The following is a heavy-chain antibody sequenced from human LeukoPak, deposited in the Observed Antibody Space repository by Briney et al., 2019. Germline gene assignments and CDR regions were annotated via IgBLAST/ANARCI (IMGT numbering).Heavy chain of an antibody. V-gene: IGHV3-23*01. CDR1: GFTFSSYA. J-gene: IGHJ4*02. D-gene: IGHD3-3*01. CDR3: AINDFWSGYFDY. CDR2: ISGSGGST. Sequence: QPGGSLRLSCAASGFTFSSYAMSWVRQAPGKGLEWVSAISGSGGSTYYADSVKGRFTISRDNSKNTLYLQMNSLRAEDTAVYYCAINDFWSGYFDYWGQGTLVTVSS.